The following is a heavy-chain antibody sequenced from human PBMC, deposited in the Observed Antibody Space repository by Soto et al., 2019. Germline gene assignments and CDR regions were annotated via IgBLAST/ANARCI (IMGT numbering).Heavy chain of an antibody. D-gene: IGHD6-13*01. V-gene: IGHV3-72*01. J-gene: IGHJ3*02. Sequence: LRLSCAASGFTFSDHYMDWVRQAPGKGLEWVGRVRNKVNSYTTEYAASVKGRFTISRDDSQNSLYLQMNSLKTEDTAVYYCTRVRSSSWGLDASDIWGQGTMVTVSS. CDR3: TRVRSSSWGLDASDI. CDR1: GFTFSDHY. CDR2: VRNKVNSYTT.